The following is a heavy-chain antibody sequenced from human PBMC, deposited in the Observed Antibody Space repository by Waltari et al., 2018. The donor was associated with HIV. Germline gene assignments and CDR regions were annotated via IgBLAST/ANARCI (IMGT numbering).Heavy chain of an antibody. J-gene: IGHJ3*02. CDR2: INHSGST. V-gene: IGHV4-34*01. CDR1: GGSLSGYS. D-gene: IGHD4-17*01. CDR3: ARGDYGDSTVFDI. Sequence: QVQLQQWGAGLLQPSETLSLTCAVYGGSLSGYSWSWIRQPPGKGLEWIGEINHSGSTNYNPSLKSRVTISVDTSKNQFSLKLSSVTAADTAVYYCARGDYGDSTVFDIWGQGTMVTVSS.